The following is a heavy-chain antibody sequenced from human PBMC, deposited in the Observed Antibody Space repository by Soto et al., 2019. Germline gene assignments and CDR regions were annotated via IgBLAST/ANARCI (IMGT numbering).Heavy chain of an antibody. CDR1: GGSVSSGSYY. D-gene: IGHD3-10*01. CDR3: ASAVLWFGELGAFDY. CDR2: IYYSGST. Sequence: SETLSLTCTVSGGSVSSGSYYWSWIRQPPGKGLEWIGYIYYSGSTNYNPSLKSRVTISVDTSKNQFSLKLSSVTAADTAVYYCASAVLWFGELGAFDYWGQGTLVTVSS. V-gene: IGHV4-61*01. J-gene: IGHJ4*02.